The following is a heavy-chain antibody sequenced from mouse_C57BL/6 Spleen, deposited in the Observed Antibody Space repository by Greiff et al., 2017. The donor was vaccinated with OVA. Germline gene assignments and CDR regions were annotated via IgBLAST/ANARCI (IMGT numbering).Heavy chain of an antibody. Sequence: QVQLKEPGPELVKPGASVKISCKASGYAFSSYWMNWVKQRPGQGLEWIGRIYPGDGDTNYNGKFKGKATLTADKSSSTAYMQLSSLTSEDSAVYFGSRDYYDYPLDVWGTGTTVTVSS. CDR3: SRDYYDYPLDV. CDR2: IYPGDGDT. J-gene: IGHJ1*03. V-gene: IGHV1-82*01. CDR1: GYAFSSYW. D-gene: IGHD2-4*01.